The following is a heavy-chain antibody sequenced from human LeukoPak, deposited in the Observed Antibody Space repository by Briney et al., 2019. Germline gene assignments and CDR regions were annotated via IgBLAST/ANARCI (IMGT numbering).Heavy chain of an antibody. V-gene: IGHV3-48*03. D-gene: IGHD1-14*01. CDR2: ISSSGSAI. CDR1: GSSFSGYE. Sequence: GGSLRLSCTASGSSFSGYEMNWVRQAPGKGLEWVSYISSSGSAIYYADSVKGRFVISRDNPKNSLYLQMNSLSTEDTAVYYCVRDITGRGWFDPWGQGTQVTVSS. J-gene: IGHJ5*02. CDR3: VRDITGRGWFDP.